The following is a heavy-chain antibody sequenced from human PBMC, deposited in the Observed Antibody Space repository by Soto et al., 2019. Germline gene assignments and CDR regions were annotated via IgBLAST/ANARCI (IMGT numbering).Heavy chain of an antibody. V-gene: IGHV1-2*04. D-gene: IGHD2-2*01. CDR2: INPNSGGT. CDR1: GYTFTGYY. Sequence: ASVKVSCKASGYTFTGYYMHWVRQAPGQGLEWMGWINPNSGGTNYAQKFQGWVTMTRDTSISTVYMELSRLRSDDTAVYYCARGDCSSTRCYRGYPFDPWGQGTLVTVSS. CDR3: ARGDCSSTRCYRGYPFDP. J-gene: IGHJ5*02.